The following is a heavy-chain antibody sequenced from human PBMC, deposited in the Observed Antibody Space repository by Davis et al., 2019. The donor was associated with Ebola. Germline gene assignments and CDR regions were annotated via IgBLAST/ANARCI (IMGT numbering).Heavy chain of an antibody. CDR1: GGSFSGYY. D-gene: IGHD2-2*01. V-gene: IGHV4-34*01. J-gene: IGHJ4*02. Sequence: MPSETLSLTCAVYGGSFSGYYWSWIRQPPGKGLEWIGDINHSGGTNYNPSLKSRATISGDTSKNQFSLKVYSVTAAYTAVYYCARGSVIGSTSWYYNYWGQGTLVTVSS. CDR2: INHSGGT. CDR3: ARGSVIGSTSWYYNY.